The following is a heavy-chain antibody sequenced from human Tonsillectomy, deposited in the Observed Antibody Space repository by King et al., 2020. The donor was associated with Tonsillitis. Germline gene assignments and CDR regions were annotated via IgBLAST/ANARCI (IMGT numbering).Heavy chain of an antibody. J-gene: IGHJ4*02. V-gene: IGHV3-23*04. CDR1: GFTYSSYA. D-gene: IGHD3-3*01. Sequence: VQLVESGGGFVQPGGSLSLSCGASGFTYSSYAMSWVRQAPGKGLEWVSAISGGGVNTYYADPGKGRFTIARDNSQNTLFLQMNSLRAEDTAVYYCAKVSYDFWSGSDYWGQGTLVTVSS. CDR3: AKVSYDFWSGSDY. CDR2: ISGGGVNT.